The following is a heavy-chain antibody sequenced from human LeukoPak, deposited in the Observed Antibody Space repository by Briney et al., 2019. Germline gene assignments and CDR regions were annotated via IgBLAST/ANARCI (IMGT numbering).Heavy chain of an antibody. CDR2: INPNGGGT. D-gene: IGHD3-3*01. Sequence: GASVKVSCKASGYTFTGYYMHWVRQAPGQGLEWMGRINPNGGGTNYAQKFQGRVTMTSDTSISTAYMELSRLRSDDTAVYYCARERKITFFGVACDYWGQGTLVTVSS. J-gene: IGHJ4*02. V-gene: IGHV1-2*06. CDR1: GYTFTGYY. CDR3: ARERKITFFGVACDY.